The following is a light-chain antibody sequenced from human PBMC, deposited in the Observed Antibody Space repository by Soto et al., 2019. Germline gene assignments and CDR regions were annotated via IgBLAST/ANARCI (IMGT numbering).Light chain of an antibody. CDR1: QSVSSSS. CDR3: QQYGSSPPYT. Sequence: EIVLTQSPGTLSLSPGERATLSCRASQSVSSSSLAWYQQKPGRATRLLVYGTSSRATGIPDRFGGSGSGTDFTLTISSLEPEDVSVYYCQQYGSSPPYTFGQGTKLEIK. J-gene: IGKJ2*01. CDR2: GTS. V-gene: IGKV3-20*01.